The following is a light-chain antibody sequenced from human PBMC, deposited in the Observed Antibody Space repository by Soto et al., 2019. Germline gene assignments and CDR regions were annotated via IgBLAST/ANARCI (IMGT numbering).Light chain of an antibody. J-gene: IGLJ3*02. CDR3: SSKTSTTPVV. V-gene: IGLV2-14*01. Sequence: QSALTQPASVSGSPGQSITISCTGTSSDIGAYNYFSWYQHHPGKAPKLMIYEVSNRPSGLSNRFSGSKSGNTASLTISGLQAEDEADYYCSSKTSTTPVVFGGGTKLTVL. CDR2: EVS. CDR1: SSDIGAYNY.